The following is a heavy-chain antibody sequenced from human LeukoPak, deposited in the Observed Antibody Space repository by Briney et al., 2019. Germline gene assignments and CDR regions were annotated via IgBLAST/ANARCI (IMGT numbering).Heavy chain of an antibody. V-gene: IGHV4-34*01. Sequence: SVTLSLTCAVYGGSFSGYYWSWIRQPPGTGLEWIGEINHSGSTNYNPSLKSRVTISVDTSKNQFSLKLSSVTAADTAVYYCARGGTMVRGVPFDPWGQGTLVTVSS. CDR2: INHSGST. CDR3: ARGGTMVRGVPFDP. J-gene: IGHJ5*02. CDR1: GGSFSGYY. D-gene: IGHD3-10*01.